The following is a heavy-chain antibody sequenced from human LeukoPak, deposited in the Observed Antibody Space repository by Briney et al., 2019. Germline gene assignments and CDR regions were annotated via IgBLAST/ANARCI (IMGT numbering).Heavy chain of an antibody. CDR3: ARTLVVPSYYFDY. J-gene: IGHJ4*02. CDR1: GGSISSGDYY. D-gene: IGHD2-2*01. V-gene: IGHV4-30-4*08. CDR2: IYYSGST. Sequence: SQTLSLTCTVSGGSISSGDYYWSWIRQPPGKGLEWIGHIYYSGSTYYNPSLKSRVTISVDRSKNQFSLKLTSVTAADTAVYYCARTLVVPSYYFDYWGQGTLVTVSS.